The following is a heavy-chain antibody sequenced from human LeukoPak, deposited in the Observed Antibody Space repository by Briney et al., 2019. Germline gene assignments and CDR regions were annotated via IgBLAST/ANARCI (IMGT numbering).Heavy chain of an antibody. V-gene: IGHV1-18*01. J-gene: IGHJ6*03. CDR1: GYTFTSYG. Sequence: GASVKVSCKASGYTFTSYGISWVRQAPGQGLEWMGWISAYNGSTNYAQKLQGRVTMTTDTSTSTAYMELRSLRSDDTAVYYCARSFPSYYYYKDVWAKGTTVTVSS. CDR2: ISAYNGST. CDR3: ARSFPSYYYYKDV.